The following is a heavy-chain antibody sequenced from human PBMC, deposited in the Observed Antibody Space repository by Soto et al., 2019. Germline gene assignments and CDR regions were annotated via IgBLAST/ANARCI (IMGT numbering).Heavy chain of an antibody. D-gene: IGHD1-20*01. CDR3: AKDRMDHNSVWDPFAI. J-gene: IGHJ3*02. CDR1: GFTFNIFA. V-gene: IGHV3-23*01. Sequence: GGSLRLSCAASGFTFNIFAMSWVRQAPGKGLEWVSAIGGGDHERYYADSVKGRFTISRDDSKSTLFLQMNSLRAEDTAVYYCAKDRMDHNSVWDPFAIWGQGTVVTVSS. CDR2: IGGGDHER.